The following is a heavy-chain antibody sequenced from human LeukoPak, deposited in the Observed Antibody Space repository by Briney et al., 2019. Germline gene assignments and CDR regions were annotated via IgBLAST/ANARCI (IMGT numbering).Heavy chain of an antibody. CDR3: ARAPSSYGSPYMDV. D-gene: IGHD1-26*01. V-gene: IGHV4-4*07. CDR2: IYTSGST. J-gene: IGHJ6*03. Sequence: SETLSLTCTVSGGSISSDYWSWIRQPAGKGLEWIGRIYTSGSTNYNPSLKSRVTMSVDTSKNQFSLKLSSGTAADTAVYYCARAPSSYGSPYMDVWGKGTTVTVSS. CDR1: GGSISSDY.